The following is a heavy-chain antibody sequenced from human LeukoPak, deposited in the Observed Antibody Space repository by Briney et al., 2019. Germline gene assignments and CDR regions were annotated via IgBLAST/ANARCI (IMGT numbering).Heavy chain of an antibody. D-gene: IGHD3-22*01. CDR1: GFIFSNYW. Sequence: GGSLRLSCTASGFIFSNYWMTWVRQAPGKGLEWVANIRGDGDEKQFEDSVKGRFTISRDNAKNSVFLQMNNLRAEDTAVFYCVRNGDYYRLDYWGQGTLVTVSS. V-gene: IGHV3-7*01. J-gene: IGHJ4*02. CDR3: VRNGDYYRLDY. CDR2: IRGDGDEK.